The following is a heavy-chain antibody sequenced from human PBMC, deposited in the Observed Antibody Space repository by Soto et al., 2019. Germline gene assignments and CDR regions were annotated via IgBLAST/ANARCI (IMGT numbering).Heavy chain of an antibody. V-gene: IGHV3-30*18. Sequence: QVQLVESGGGVVQPGRSLRLSCAASGFTFSSYGMHWVRKAPGKGLEWVAVISDDGSNKYYADSLKGRFTISRDNSKNTLSLQMNRLRAEDTAVYYCAKGCVYDNSGWSFDYGGQGTLVTVSS. CDR1: GFTFSSYG. CDR2: ISDDGSNK. CDR3: AKGCVYDNSGWSFDY. J-gene: IGHJ4*02. D-gene: IGHD3-22*01.